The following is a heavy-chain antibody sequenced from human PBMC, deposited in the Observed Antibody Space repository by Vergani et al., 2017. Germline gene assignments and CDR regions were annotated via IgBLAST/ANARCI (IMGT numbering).Heavy chain of an antibody. CDR2: IDWNDNK. CDR3: ARIRRRGRSGYDIFDF. D-gene: IGHD5-12*01. CDR1: GFSILTSEMC. J-gene: IGHJ4*02. V-gene: IGHV2-70*01. Sequence: QVTLRESGPALVKPTQTLTLTCTFSGFSILTSEMCVSWIRQPPGKALEWLALIDWNDNKYFNTSLKTRLTISKDASKNQVVLTMTNMDPVDTATYYGARIRRRGRSGYDIFDFWGQGILVTVAS.